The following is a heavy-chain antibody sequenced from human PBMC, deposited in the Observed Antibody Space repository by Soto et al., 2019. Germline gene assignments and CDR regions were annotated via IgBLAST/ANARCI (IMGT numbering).Heavy chain of an antibody. CDR3: ARDRELYYHDSSGYHPGMDG. Sequence: SETLSLTGTVSGGSISSGDYYWSWIRQPPGKGLEWIGYIYYSGSTYYNPSLKSRVTISVDTSKNQFSLKLSSVTAADTAVYYCARDRELYYHDSSGYHPGMDGWGQGSMVTVCS. V-gene: IGHV4-30-4*01. J-gene: IGHJ6*02. CDR2: IYYSGST. D-gene: IGHD3-22*01. CDR1: GGSISSGDYY.